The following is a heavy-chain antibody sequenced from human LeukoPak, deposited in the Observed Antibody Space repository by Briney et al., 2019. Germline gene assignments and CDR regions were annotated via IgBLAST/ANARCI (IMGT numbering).Heavy chain of an antibody. CDR3: ARDKSGSYGGNAFDI. V-gene: IGHV1-2*02. CDR1: GYTFTGYY. Sequence: ASVKVSCKASGYTFTGYYMHWVRQAPGQGLEWMGWINPNSGGTNYAQKFQGRVTMTRDTSISTAYMELSRLRSDDTAVYYCARDKSGSYGGNAFDIWGQGTMVTVSS. D-gene: IGHD1-26*01. J-gene: IGHJ3*02. CDR2: INPNSGGT.